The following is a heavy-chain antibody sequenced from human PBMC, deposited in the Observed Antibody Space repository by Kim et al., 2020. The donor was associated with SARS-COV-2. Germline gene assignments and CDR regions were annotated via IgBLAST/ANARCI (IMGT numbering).Heavy chain of an antibody. V-gene: IGHV5-10-1*01. J-gene: IGHJ4*02. D-gene: IGHD6-25*01. CDR1: AYNFANYW. CDR3: TSAADYDN. CDR2: IDPRDSFT. Sequence: GESLKISCKSSAYNFANYWITWVRQMPGKGLEWMGRIDPRDSFTTYSPDFQGHVSISADKSIMTAYLQWSSLKTSDTAVYFCTSAADYDNWGQGTLVTVSS.